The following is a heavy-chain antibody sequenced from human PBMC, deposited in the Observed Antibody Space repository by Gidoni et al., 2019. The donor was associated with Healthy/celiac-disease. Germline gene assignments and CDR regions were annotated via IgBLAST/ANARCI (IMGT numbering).Heavy chain of an antibody. CDR2: IYYSGST. D-gene: IGHD3-22*01. J-gene: IGHJ3*02. Sequence: QVQLQESGPGLVKPSETLSLTCTVPGGPISRYYWSWIRQPPGKGLEWIGYIYYSGSTNYNPSLKSRVTISVDTSKNQFSLKLSSVTAADTAVYYCARHRPPYYYVSKGAFDIWGQGTMVTVS. V-gene: IGHV4-59*08. CDR1: GGPISRYY. CDR3: ARHRPPYYYVSKGAFDI.